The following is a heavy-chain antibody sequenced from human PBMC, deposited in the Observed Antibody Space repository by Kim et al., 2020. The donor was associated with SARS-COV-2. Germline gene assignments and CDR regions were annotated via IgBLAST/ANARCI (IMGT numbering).Heavy chain of an antibody. J-gene: IGHJ2*01. V-gene: IGHV4-34*01. CDR1: GGSFSGYY. CDR3: ARPRGDYYGSGSRLRYFDL. Sequence: SETLSLICAVYGGSFSGYYWSWIRQPPGKGLEWIGEINHSGSTNYNPSLKSRVTISVDTSKNQFSLKLSSVTAADTAVYYCARPRGDYYGSGSRLRYFDLWGRGTLVTVSS. CDR2: INHSGST. D-gene: IGHD3-10*01.